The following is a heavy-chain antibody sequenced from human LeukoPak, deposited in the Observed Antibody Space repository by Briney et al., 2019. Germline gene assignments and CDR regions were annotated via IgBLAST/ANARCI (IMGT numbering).Heavy chain of an antibody. V-gene: IGHV4-34*01. CDR2: INHSGST. Sequence: SATLSLTCAVYGGSFSGYYWSWIRRPPGKGLEWIGEINHSGSTNYNPSLKSRVTISVDTSKNQFSLKLSSVTAADTAVYYCARAKYYYDSSGYCDYWGQGTLVTVSS. J-gene: IGHJ4*02. D-gene: IGHD3-22*01. CDR1: GGSFSGYY. CDR3: ARAKYYYDSSGYCDY.